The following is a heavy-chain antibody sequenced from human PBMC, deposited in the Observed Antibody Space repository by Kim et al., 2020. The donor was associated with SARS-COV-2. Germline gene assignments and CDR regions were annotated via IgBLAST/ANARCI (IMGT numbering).Heavy chain of an antibody. Sequence: SETLSLTCTVSGGSISSGGYYWSWIRQHPGKGLEWIGYIYYSGSTYYNPSLKSRVTISVDTSKNQFSLKLSSVTAADTAVYYCARSPCSGGSCYYNWFDPWGQGTLVTVSS. CDR3: ARSPCSGGSCYYNWFDP. J-gene: IGHJ5*02. CDR1: GGSISSGGYY. D-gene: IGHD2-15*01. V-gene: IGHV4-31*03. CDR2: IYYSGST.